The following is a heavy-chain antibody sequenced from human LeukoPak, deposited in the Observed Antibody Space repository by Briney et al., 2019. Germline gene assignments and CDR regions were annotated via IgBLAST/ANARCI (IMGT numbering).Heavy chain of an antibody. Sequence: SETLSLICTVSGVSISSYYLRWIRQPPGKGLEWIGYISYSGSTNFNPSLKSRVTISVDTYKNQCSLKLSYVTGADTAVYYCTREGLAGPKLNYFDSWGQGTLVTVSS. CDR3: TREGLAGPKLNYFDS. J-gene: IGHJ5*01. D-gene: IGHD1-1*01. CDR2: ISYSGST. CDR1: GVSISSYY. V-gene: IGHV4-59*01.